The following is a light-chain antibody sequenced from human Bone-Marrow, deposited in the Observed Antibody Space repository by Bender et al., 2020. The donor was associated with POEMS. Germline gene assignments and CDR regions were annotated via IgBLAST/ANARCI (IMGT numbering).Light chain of an antibody. CDR3: SSYAGSNTLV. Sequence: QPALTQPRSVSGSPGQSVTISCTGTSSDVGTHYVPWYQQHPGKAPKLMIYEVSKRPSGVPDRFSGFKSGNTASLTVSGLRSEDEADYYCSSYAGSNTLVFGGGTKLTVL. V-gene: IGLV2-8*01. J-gene: IGLJ2*01. CDR1: SSDVGTHY. CDR2: EVS.